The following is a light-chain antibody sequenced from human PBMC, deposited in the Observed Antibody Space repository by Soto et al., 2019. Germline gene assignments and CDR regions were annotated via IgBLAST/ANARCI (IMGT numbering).Light chain of an antibody. CDR2: GAS. J-gene: IGKJ4*01. V-gene: IGKV3-20*01. CDR1: QSISSSY. CDR3: QQYGTSPLT. Sequence: EIVLTQSPATLSLSPGERATLSCRASQSISSSYLAWYQQKPGQAPRLLIYGASSRATGIPDRFSSSGSGTDFTLTISRLEPEDFVVYYCQQYGTSPLTFGGGTKVDIK.